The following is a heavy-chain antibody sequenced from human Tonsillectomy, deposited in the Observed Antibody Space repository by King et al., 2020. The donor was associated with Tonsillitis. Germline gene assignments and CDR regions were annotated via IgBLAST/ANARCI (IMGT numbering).Heavy chain of an antibody. D-gene: IGHD6-6*01. Sequence: VQLVESGGGLVQPGGSLRLSCAASGFTFSSYEMNWVRQAPGKGLEWVSYIGTSGSPIYYADSVKGRFTISRDNAKNSLYLQMSSLRAEDTAVYYCARGSAARNYYGMDVWGLGTTVTVSS. V-gene: IGHV3-48*03. CDR1: GFTFSSYE. J-gene: IGHJ6*02. CDR3: ARGSAARNYYGMDV. CDR2: IGTSGSPI.